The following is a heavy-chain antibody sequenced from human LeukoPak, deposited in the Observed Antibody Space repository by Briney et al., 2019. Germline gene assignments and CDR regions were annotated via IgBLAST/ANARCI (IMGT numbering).Heavy chain of an antibody. Sequence: ASVKVSCKASRYMFTNFFIHWVRQAPGQGLESIGWINPDSGDTKYAQKFQGRVTMTTDTSINTAFLEVKSLTADDTAVYYCAREVRAFDIWGQGTMVTVSS. CDR2: INPDSGDT. CDR3: AREVRAFDI. V-gene: IGHV1-2*02. CDR1: RYMFTNFF. J-gene: IGHJ3*02.